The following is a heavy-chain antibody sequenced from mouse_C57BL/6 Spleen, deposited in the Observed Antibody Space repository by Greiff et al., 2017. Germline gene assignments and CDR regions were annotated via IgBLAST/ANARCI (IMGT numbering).Heavy chain of an antibody. V-gene: IGHV1-4*01. CDR3: ARPRPNYYAMDY. CDR2: INPSSGYT. J-gene: IGHJ4*01. Sequence: VQLQQSGAELARPGASVKMSCKASGYTFTSYTMHWVKQRPGQGLEWIGYINPSSGYTKYNQKFKDKATLTADKSSSTAYMQLSSLTSEDSAVYYCARPRPNYYAMDYWGQGTSVTVSS. CDR1: GYTFTSYT.